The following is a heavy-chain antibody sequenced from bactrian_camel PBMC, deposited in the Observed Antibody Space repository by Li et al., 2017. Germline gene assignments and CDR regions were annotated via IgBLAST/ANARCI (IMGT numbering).Heavy chain of an antibody. J-gene: IGHJ6*01. Sequence: QLVESGGGSVQAGGSLRLSCAASESTVSNYWMYWVRQAPGKGLEWVSTINGNSETTYCTHSVKGRFTISRDTAKNTVDLQMNSLKREDTAMYYCAADEPGVPVLAPFVEAAFAYWGQGTQVTVS. D-gene: IGHD1*01. V-gene: IGHV3S25*01. CDR2: INGNSETT. CDR3: AADEPGVPVLAPFVEAAFAY. CDR1: ESTVSNYW.